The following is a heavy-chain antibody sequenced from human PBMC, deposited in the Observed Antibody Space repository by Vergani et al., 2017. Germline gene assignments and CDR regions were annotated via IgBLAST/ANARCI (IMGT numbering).Heavy chain of an antibody. V-gene: IGHV3-30-3*01. Sequence: QVQLVESGGGVVQPGRSLRLSCAASGFTFSSYAMHWVRQAPGKGLEWVAVISYDGSNKYYADSVKGRFTISRDNSKNTLYLQMNSLRAEETAVYYCAREERYYFDYWGQGTLVTVSS. CDR1: GFTFSSYA. CDR2: ISYDGSNK. D-gene: IGHD5-24*01. J-gene: IGHJ4*02. CDR3: AREERYYFDY.